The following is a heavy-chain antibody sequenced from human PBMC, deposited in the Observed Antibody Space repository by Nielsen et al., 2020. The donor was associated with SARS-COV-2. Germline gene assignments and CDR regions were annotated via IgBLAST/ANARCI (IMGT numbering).Heavy chain of an antibody. CDR1: GFTFSSYA. CDR2: ISYDGSNK. D-gene: IGHD4-17*01. CDR3: AKTYGDYENYYYYYMDV. Sequence: GGSLRLSCAASGFTFSSYAMHWVRQAPGKGLEWVAVISYDGSNKYYADSVKGRFTISRDNSKNTLYLQMNSPRAEDTAVYYCAKTYGDYENYYYYYMDVWGKGTTVTVSS. J-gene: IGHJ6*03. V-gene: IGHV3-30-3*02.